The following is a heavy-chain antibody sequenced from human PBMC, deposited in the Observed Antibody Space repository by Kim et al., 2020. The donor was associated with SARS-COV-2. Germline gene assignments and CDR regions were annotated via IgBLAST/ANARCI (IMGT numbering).Heavy chain of an antibody. V-gene: IGHV3-48*03. CDR3: ARDYILTGYYPSEYYYYGMDV. CDR2: ISSSGSTI. J-gene: IGHJ6*02. CDR1: GFTFSSYE. D-gene: IGHD3-9*01. Sequence: GGSLRLSCAASGFTFSSYEMNWVRQAPGKGLEWVSYISSSGSTIYYADSVKGRFTISRDNAKNSLYLQMNSLRAEDTAVYYCARDYILTGYYPSEYYYYGMDVWGQGTTVTVSS.